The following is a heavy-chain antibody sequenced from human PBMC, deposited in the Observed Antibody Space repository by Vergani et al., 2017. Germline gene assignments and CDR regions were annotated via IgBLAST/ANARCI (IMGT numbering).Heavy chain of an antibody. J-gene: IGHJ2*01. Sequence: ELQLVESGGGLVQPGGSLRLSCAASGFTFSSYAMSWVRQAPGKGLEWVSAISGSGGSTYYADSVKGRFTISRDNSKNTLYLQMNSLRAEDTGVYYCAKDMSPNGGYFDLWGRGTLVTVSS. CDR2: ISGSGGST. V-gene: IGHV3-23*04. D-gene: IGHD3-16*01. CDR1: GFTFSSYA. CDR3: AKDMSPNGGYFDL.